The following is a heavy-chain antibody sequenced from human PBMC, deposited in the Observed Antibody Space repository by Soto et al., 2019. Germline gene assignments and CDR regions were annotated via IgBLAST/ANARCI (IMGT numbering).Heavy chain of an antibody. D-gene: IGHD2-15*01. CDR3: ARDHSGGPVY. J-gene: IGHJ4*02. CDR1: GFSFTTYG. V-gene: IGHV3-33*01. CDR2: IWYDGSKE. Sequence: GGSLRLSCVASGFSFTTYGMHWVRQAPGKGLEWVAVIWYDGSKEYYADSVKGRFTISRDDSKSTLYLQMNSLRGEDTAVYYCARDHSGGPVYWGRGPLVTVSS.